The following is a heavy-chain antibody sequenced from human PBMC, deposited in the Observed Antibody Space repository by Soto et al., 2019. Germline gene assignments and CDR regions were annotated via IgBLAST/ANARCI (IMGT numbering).Heavy chain of an antibody. CDR3: XRDGRTXXXPEDY. V-gene: IGHV3-30-3*01. D-gene: IGHD1-1*01. J-gene: IGHJ4*02. CDR1: GFTFSSYA. CDR2: VSYDGSNK. Sequence: QVQLVESGGGVVQPGRSLRLSCAASGFTFSSYAMHWVRQAPGKGLEWVAVVSYDGSNKYYVDSVKGRFTISRDNSKXXXXXXXXXXXXXXXXXXXXXRDGRTXXXPEDYWGQGTLVTVSS.